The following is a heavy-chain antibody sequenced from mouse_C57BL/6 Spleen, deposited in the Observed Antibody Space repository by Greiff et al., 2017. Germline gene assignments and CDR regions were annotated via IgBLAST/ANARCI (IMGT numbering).Heavy chain of an antibody. CDR2: IDPSDSET. V-gene: IGHV1-52*01. CDR1: GYTFTSYW. D-gene: IGHD2-2*01. CDR3: ASHGYDGYFDD. Sequence: QVQLQQPGAELVRPGSSVKLSCKASGYTFTSYWMHWVKQRPIQGLEWIGNIDPSDSETHYNQKFKDKATLTVDKSSSTAYMQLSSLTSEDSAVYCCASHGYDGYFDDWGKGTTLTVSS. J-gene: IGHJ2*01.